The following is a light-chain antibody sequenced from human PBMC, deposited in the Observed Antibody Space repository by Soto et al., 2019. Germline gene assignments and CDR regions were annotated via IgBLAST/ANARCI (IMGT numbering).Light chain of an antibody. Sequence: EIVLTQSPGTLSLSPGERATLSCRASQSGSSSYLAWYQQKLGQAPRLLIYGASSRATGIPDRFSGRGSGTDFTLTISTLEPEDCAVSYCQQYGSSPYTFGQGTKLAIK. V-gene: IGKV3-20*01. J-gene: IGKJ2*01. CDR1: QSGSSSY. CDR2: GAS. CDR3: QQYGSSPYT.